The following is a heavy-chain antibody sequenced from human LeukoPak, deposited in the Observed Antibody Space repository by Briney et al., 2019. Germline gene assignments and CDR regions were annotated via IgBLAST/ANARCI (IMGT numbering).Heavy chain of an antibody. V-gene: IGHV3-23*01. Sequence: GGSLRHSCVASGFTFSNYLMNWIRQAPGKGLEWVSSISHSGSSIYYADSVKGRFTISRDNSKNTLYLQMDRLRVEDTAVYYCAMALDYWGQGTLVTVSS. CDR2: ISHSGSSI. CDR3: AMALDY. CDR1: GFTFSNYL. J-gene: IGHJ4*02.